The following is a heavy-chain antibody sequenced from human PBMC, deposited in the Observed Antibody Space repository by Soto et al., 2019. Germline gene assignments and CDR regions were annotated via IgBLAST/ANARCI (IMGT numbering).Heavy chain of an antibody. V-gene: IGHV3-23*01. J-gene: IGHJ3*01. CDR1: GFTFFSYA. Sequence: EVQLLESGGGLVPPGGSLRLSCEASGFTFFSYATSWVRQAPGKGLEWVSGISGSGGSIYYADSVKGRSTISRDNSKNTLHLQVNSLSAEDTAIYYCAKLQSRELGRGAFDVWGQGTMVTVSS. CDR2: ISGSGGSI. D-gene: IGHD7-27*01. CDR3: AKLQSRELGRGAFDV.